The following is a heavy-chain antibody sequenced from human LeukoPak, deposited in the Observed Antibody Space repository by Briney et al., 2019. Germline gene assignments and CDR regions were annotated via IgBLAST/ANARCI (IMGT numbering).Heavy chain of an antibody. CDR1: GYTFTSYD. CDR3: ARGRFQDFGDYYYGMDV. Sequence: GASVKVSCKASGYTFTSYDINWVRQATGQGLEWMGWMNPNSGNTGYAQKFQGRVTMTRNTSISTAYMELCSLRSEDPAVYYCARGRFQDFGDYYYGMDVWGQGTTVTVSS. J-gene: IGHJ6*02. CDR2: MNPNSGNT. D-gene: IGHD3-10*01. V-gene: IGHV1-8*01.